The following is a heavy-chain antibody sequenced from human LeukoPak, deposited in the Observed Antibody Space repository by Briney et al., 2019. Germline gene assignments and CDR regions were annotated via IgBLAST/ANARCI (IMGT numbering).Heavy chain of an antibody. D-gene: IGHD5-18*01. Sequence: GGSLRLSCAVSGFTVSSNYMTWVRQAPGKGLEWVSVIYSGGSIYYADSVKGRFSISRDISKNTVDLQLNSLRAEDTAVYYCASGKETSMAQGYWGQGTLVTVSS. CDR2: IYSGGSI. CDR1: GFTVSSNY. CDR3: ASGKETSMAQGY. J-gene: IGHJ4*02. V-gene: IGHV3-53*01.